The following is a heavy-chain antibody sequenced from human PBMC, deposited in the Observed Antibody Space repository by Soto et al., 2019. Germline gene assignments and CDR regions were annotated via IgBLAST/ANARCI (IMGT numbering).Heavy chain of an antibody. CDR3: ARGEVFRYFEWPLDAFDI. J-gene: IGHJ3*02. D-gene: IGHD3-9*01. CDR1: GGSINSVDYY. V-gene: IGHV4-31*03. Sequence: SETLSLTCTVSGGSINSVDYYWSWIRQHPGKGLEWIGYIYFSGSTYYNPSLKSRVTISVDTSKNQFSLNLSSVTAADTAVYYCARGEVFRYFEWPLDAFDIWGQGTMVTVSS. CDR2: IYFSGST.